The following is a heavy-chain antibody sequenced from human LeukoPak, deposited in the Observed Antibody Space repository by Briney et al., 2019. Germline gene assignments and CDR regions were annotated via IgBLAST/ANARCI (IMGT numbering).Heavy chain of an antibody. D-gene: IGHD3-3*01. CDR2: IYYSGST. J-gene: IGHJ6*03. CDR3: ARVISGYDLWSGYYYYYYYMDV. Sequence: SGTLSLTCTVSGGSISSSSYYWGWIRQPPGKGLEWIGSIYYSGSTYYNPSLKSRVTISEDTSKNQFSLKLSSVTAADTAVYHCARVISGYDLWSGYYYYYYYMDVWGKGTTVTVSS. CDR1: GGSISSSSYY. V-gene: IGHV4-39*01.